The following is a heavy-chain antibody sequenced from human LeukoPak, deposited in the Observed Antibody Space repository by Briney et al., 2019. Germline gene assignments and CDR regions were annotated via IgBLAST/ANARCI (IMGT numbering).Heavy chain of an antibody. Sequence: PSETLSLTCTVSGVSISSYYWSWIRQPAGKGLEWIGRINTSGSTNYNPSLKSRVTMSVDTSKNQFSLQLNSVTPEDTAVYYCARDILVDIVVVVAATPDAFDIWGQGTMVTVSS. D-gene: IGHD2-15*01. CDR2: INTSGST. CDR3: ARDILVDIVVVVAATPDAFDI. CDR1: GVSISSYY. V-gene: IGHV4-4*07. J-gene: IGHJ3*02.